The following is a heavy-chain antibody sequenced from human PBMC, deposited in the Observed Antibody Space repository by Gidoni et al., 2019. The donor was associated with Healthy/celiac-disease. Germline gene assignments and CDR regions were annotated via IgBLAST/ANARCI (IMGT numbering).Heavy chain of an antibody. V-gene: IGHV4-59*01. CDR1: GGSISSYY. CDR3: ARTRFLEWLLFDY. CDR2: IYYSGST. Sequence: QVQLQESGPGLVKPSETLSLTCTVSGGSISSYYWSWIRQPPGKGLEWIGYIYYSGSTNYNPSLKSRVTISVDTSKNQFSLKLSSVTAADTAVYYCARTRFLEWLLFDYWGQGTLVTVSS. J-gene: IGHJ4*02. D-gene: IGHD3-3*01.